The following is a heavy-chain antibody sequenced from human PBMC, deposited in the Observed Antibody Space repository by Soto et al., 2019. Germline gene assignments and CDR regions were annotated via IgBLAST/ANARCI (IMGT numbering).Heavy chain of an antibody. J-gene: IGHJ5*02. CDR2: ISYSGST. D-gene: IGHD3-22*01. V-gene: IGHV4-59*01. CDR3: ARGGSGYYYWFDP. Sequence: SETLSLTCTVSGGSISSYYWSWIRQPPGKGLEWIGYISYSGSTNYNPSLKSRVTISVDTSKNQFSLKLSSVTAADTAVYYCARGGSGYYYWFDPWGQGTLVTVSS. CDR1: GGSISSYY.